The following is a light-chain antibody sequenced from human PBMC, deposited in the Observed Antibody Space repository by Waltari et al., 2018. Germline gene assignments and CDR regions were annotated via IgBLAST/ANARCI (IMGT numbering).Light chain of an antibody. CDR2: GAI. CDR3: QQSHALSPT. Sequence: DIQMTQSPSSLSASVGDRVNITCRASQTIRRSLNWYRQNAGKAPHLLIFGAISLQSGVPSRFSGSGSGTNFTLIISSLQPEDFATYYCQQSHALSPTFGGGTTVEIK. V-gene: IGKV1-39*01. J-gene: IGKJ4*01. CDR1: QTIRRS.